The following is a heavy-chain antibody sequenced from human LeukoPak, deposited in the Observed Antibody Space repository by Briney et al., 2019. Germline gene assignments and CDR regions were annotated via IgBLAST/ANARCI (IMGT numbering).Heavy chain of an antibody. D-gene: IGHD3-9*01. CDR3: ARGPDYDILADYFDY. J-gene: IGHJ4*02. Sequence: GGSLRLSCAASGFTFSSYSMNWVRQAPGEGLEWVSSISSSSSYIYYADSVKGRFTISRDNAKNSLYLQMNSLRAEDTAVYYCARGPDYDILADYFDYWGQGTLVTVSS. CDR2: ISSSSSYI. CDR1: GFTFSSYS. V-gene: IGHV3-21*01.